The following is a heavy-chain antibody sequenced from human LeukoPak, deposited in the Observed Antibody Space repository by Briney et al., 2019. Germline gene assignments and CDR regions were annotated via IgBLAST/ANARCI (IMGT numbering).Heavy chain of an antibody. CDR1: GFTFSSYG. J-gene: IGHJ4*02. D-gene: IGHD6-13*01. CDR2: ISYDGSNK. Sequence: QPGRSLRLSCAASGFTFSSYGMHWVRQAPGKGLEWVAVISYDGSNKYYADSVKGRFTISRDNSKNTLYLQMNSLRAEDTAVYYCAKDRDSSLDYWGQGTLVTVSS. V-gene: IGHV3-30*18. CDR3: AKDRDSSLDY.